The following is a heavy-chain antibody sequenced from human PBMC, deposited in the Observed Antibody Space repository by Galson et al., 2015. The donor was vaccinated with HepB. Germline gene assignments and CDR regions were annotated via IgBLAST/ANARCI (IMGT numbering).Heavy chain of an antibody. CDR1: GFIVTRKY. Sequence: LRLSCAASGFIVTRKYMSWVRQAPGKGLEWVSSIYWGDRTDYGDSVKDRFTISRDISTNTLYLQMNSLRVDDTALYYCATEGDTSTWYRYWGQGTLVTVSS. J-gene: IGHJ1*01. CDR2: IYWGDRT. V-gene: IGHV3-66*01. CDR3: ATEGDTSTWYRY. D-gene: IGHD2-2*01.